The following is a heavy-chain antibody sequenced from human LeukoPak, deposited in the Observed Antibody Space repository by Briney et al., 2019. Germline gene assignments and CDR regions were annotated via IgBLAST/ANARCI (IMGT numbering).Heavy chain of an antibody. D-gene: IGHD2-15*01. CDR1: GYTFTGYY. J-gene: IGHJ4*02. CDR2: INPNSGGT. V-gene: IGHV1-2*02. CDR3: AREDLECRGSSCPFDY. Sequence: ASVKVSCKASGYTFTGYYMHWVRQAPGQGLAWMGWINPNSGGTNYAQKFQGRVTMTRDTSISTAYMELSRLRSDDTAVYYCAREDLECRGSSCPFDYWGQGTLVTVSS.